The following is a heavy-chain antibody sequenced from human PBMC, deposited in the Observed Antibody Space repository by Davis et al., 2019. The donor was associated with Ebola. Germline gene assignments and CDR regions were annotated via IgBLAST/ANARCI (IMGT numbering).Heavy chain of an antibody. CDR1: GFTFSSYG. J-gene: IGHJ6*04. CDR2: ISYDGSDK. V-gene: IGHV3-30*18. D-gene: IGHD3-10*01. CDR3: AKDFVSHDYGSGIRYYYGMDV. Sequence: PGGSLRLSCAASGFTFSSYGMHWVRQAPDKGLEWVAVISYDGSDKYYADSVKGRFTISRDNSKNTLYLQMNSLRAEDTAVYYCAKDFVSHDYGSGIRYYYGMDVWGKGTTVTVSS.